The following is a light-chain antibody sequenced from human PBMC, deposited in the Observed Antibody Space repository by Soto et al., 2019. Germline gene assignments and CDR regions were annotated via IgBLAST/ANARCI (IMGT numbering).Light chain of an antibody. Sequence: ENVLTQSPGTVYLSPGERATLSCRASQGVTSNHLAWYQQKPGQAPRLLIYGVFNRASGIPDRFSGSGSGTDFTLTITRLEPEDSAVYFCQHYDGSPRTFGQGTKLEIK. CDR1: QGVTSNH. CDR2: GVF. V-gene: IGKV3-20*01. J-gene: IGKJ2*01. CDR3: QHYDGSPRT.